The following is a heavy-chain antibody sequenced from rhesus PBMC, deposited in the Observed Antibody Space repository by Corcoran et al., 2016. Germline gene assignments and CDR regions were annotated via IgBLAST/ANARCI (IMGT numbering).Heavy chain of an antibody. V-gene: IGHV4-80*01. J-gene: IGHJ5-2*02. CDR1: GDSFSSYW. CDR2: INGNSGST. CDR3: ARYNAGSSSLDV. Sequence: QVQLQESGPGLVKPSETLSLTCGVSGDSFSSYWWSWIRQPPGKGLGWVGEINGNSGSTSYNPSLKSRLTISKDGSKNQFSLKLSSVTAADTALYFCARYNAGSSSLDVWGRGVLVTVSS. D-gene: IGHD4-29*01.